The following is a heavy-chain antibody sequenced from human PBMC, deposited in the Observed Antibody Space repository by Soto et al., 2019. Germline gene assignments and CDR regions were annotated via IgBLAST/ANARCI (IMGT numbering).Heavy chain of an antibody. D-gene: IGHD2-15*01. J-gene: IGHJ6*02. CDR3: ARDSGYCSGGSCYSAYYYYYGMDV. Sequence: PGGSLRLSCAASGFTFSDYYMSWIRQAPGKGLEWVSYISSSSSYTNYADSVKGRFTISRGNAKNSLYLQMNSLRAEDTAVYYCARDSGYCSGGSCYSAYYYYYGMDVWGQGTTVTVSS. CDR2: ISSSSSYT. CDR1: GFTFSDYY. V-gene: IGHV3-11*06.